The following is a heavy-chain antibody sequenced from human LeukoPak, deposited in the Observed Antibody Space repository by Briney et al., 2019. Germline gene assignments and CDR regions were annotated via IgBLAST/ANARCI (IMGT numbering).Heavy chain of an antibody. CDR2: INHSGTT. D-gene: IGHD2-2*03. J-gene: IGHJ5*02. CDR3: ARLGYCSSTSCPRTTFRWFDP. V-gene: IGHV4-34*01. Sequence: TSETLSLTCAVYGGSFSGYYWSWIRQPPGKGLEWIGEINHSGTTNYNPSLKSRVTISVDTSKNQFSLKLNSVTAADTAVYYCARLGYCSSTSCPRTTFRWFDPWGQGTLVTVSS. CDR1: GGSFSGYY.